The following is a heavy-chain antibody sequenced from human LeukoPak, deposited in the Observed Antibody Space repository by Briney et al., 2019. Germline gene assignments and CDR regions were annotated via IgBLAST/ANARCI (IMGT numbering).Heavy chain of an antibody. V-gene: IGHV1-69*05. CDR2: IIPIFGTA. CDR3: ARVKYYDFWSGYFTESDY. CDR1: GGTFSSYA. Sequence: SVKVSCKASGGTFSSYAISWVRQAPGQGLEWMGGIIPIFGTASYAQKFQGRVTMTRDMSTSTVYMELSSLRSEDTAVYYCARVKYYDFWSGYFTESDYWGQGTLVTVSS. J-gene: IGHJ4*02. D-gene: IGHD3-3*01.